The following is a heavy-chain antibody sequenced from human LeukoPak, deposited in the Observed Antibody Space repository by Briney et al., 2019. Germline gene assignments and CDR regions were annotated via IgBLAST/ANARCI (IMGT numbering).Heavy chain of an antibody. Sequence: SETLSLTCTVSGGSISSGSYYWSWIRQPAGRALEWIGRIYTSGSTNCNPSLKSRVTISVDTSKNQFSLKLSSVTAADTAVYYCARETMTTETTSFDYWGQGTLVTVSS. CDR1: GGSISSGSYY. CDR2: IYTSGST. D-gene: IGHD4-17*01. V-gene: IGHV4-61*02. CDR3: ARETMTTETTSFDY. J-gene: IGHJ4*02.